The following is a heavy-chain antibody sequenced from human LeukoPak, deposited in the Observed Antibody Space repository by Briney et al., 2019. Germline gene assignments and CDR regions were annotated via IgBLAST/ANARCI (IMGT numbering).Heavy chain of an antibody. CDR1: GYTLTELS. CDR3: ATSTLLRYFDWLYIYGMDV. CDR2: FDPEDGET. J-gene: IGHJ6*02. Sequence: ASVTVSCKVSGYTLTELSMHWVRQAPGKGLEWMGGFDPEDGETIYAQKFQGRVTMTEDTSTDTAYMELSSLRSEDTAVYYCATSTLLRYFDWLYIYGMDVWGQGTTVTVSS. V-gene: IGHV1-24*01. D-gene: IGHD3-9*01.